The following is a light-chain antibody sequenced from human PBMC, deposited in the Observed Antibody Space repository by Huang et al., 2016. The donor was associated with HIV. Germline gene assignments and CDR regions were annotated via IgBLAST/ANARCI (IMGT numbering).Light chain of an antibody. CDR1: QAIRND. CDR3: LQDYSYPRT. J-gene: IGKJ1*01. CDR2: AAS. Sequence: AIQMTQSPSSLSASVGDSVTITCRASQAIRNDLGWYQQRPGTAPKLLIYAASELHSGVPLRFSGSGSGTDSTLTISSLQPEDFGTYYCLQDYSYPRTFGQGTKVKV. V-gene: IGKV1-6*01.